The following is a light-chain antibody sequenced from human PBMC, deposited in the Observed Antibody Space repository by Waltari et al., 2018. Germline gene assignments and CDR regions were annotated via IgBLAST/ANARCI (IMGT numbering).Light chain of an antibody. J-gene: IGLJ2*01. CDR3: SSYTSSNIPYVV. CDR2: DVS. Sequence: QSALTQPASVSGSPGQSITISCTGTSSDVGGYNDVSWYQRHPGKAPKLMIYDVSNRPSGVSNRFSGSKSGNTASLTISGLQAEDEGDYYCSSYTSSNIPYVVFGGGTKLTVL. V-gene: IGLV2-14*03. CDR1: SSDVGGYND.